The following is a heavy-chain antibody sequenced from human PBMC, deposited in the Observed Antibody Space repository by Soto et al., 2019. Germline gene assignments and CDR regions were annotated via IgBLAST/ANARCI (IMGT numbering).Heavy chain of an antibody. CDR1: GYSFTSFW. CDR2: IYPGDSDT. J-gene: IGHJ3*02. V-gene: IGHV5-51*01. CDR3: ARSEGMVIYAFDM. D-gene: IGHD3-22*01. Sequence: RGESLKISCKGSGYSFTSFWIGWVRQMPGKGLEWMGIIYPGDSDTRYSPSFQGQVTISVDKSISTAYLQWSSLKASDTAMYYCARSEGMVIYAFDMWGQGTMVTVSS.